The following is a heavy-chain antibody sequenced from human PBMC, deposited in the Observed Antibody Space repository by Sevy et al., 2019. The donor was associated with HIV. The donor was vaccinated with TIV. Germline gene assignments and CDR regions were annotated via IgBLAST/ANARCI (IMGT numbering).Heavy chain of an antibody. J-gene: IGHJ6*02. CDR1: GFTFSSYS. CDR2: ISSSSSYI. D-gene: IGHD2-15*01. V-gene: IGHV3-21*01. CDR3: ARDAPNCSGGSCYSGYYYGMDV. Sequence: GGSLRLSCAASGFTFSSYSMNWVRQAPGKGLEWVSSISSSSSYIYYADSVKGRFTISRDNAKNSLYLQMNSLRAEDTAVYYCARDAPNCSGGSCYSGYYYGMDVWGQGTTVTVSS.